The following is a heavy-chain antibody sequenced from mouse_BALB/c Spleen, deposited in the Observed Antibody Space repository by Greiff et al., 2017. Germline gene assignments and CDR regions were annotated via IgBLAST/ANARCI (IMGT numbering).Heavy chain of an antibody. CDR1: GFNIKDTY. V-gene: IGHV14-3*02. D-gene: IGHD2-1*01. J-gene: IGHJ4*01. CDR3: DSTMRSAMDY. Sequence: VQLQQSGAELVKPGASVKLSCTASGFNIKDTYMHWVKQRPEQGLEWIGRIDPANGNTKYDPKFQGKATITADTSSNTAYLQLSSLTSEDTAVYYCDSTMRSAMDYWGQGTSVTVSS. CDR2: IDPANGNT.